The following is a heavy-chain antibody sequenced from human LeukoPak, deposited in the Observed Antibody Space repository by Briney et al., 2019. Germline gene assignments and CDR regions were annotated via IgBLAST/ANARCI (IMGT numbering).Heavy chain of an antibody. V-gene: IGHV4-39*07. D-gene: IGHD3-10*01. CDR1: GGSISGSSYY. CDR2: AYYTGTT. Sequence: PSETLSLTCTVSGGSISGSSYYWGWLRQPPGKGLEWIANAYYTGTTYYNPSLKSRVTISVDRSKNQFSLKLSSVTAADTAVYYCARDRSFGGFDPWGQGTLVTVSS. CDR3: ARDRSFGGFDP. J-gene: IGHJ5*02.